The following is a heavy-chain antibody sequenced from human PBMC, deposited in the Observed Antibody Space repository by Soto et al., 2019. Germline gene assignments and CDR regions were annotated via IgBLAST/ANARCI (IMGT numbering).Heavy chain of an antibody. CDR3: ARGHPFYGSGSYYTLDY. CDR2: IDLADDK. J-gene: IGHJ4*02. D-gene: IGHD3-10*01. V-gene: IGHV2-70*01. CDR1: GFSLSTRGMC. Sequence: AGPTLVNPTQPLTLTCTFSGFSLSTRGMCVSWIRQPPGKALEWLALIDLADDKYYSTSLKTRLPTSNDTSKNQVVLTMTNMDPVDTATYYCARGHPFYGSGSYYTLDYWGQGTRVTASS.